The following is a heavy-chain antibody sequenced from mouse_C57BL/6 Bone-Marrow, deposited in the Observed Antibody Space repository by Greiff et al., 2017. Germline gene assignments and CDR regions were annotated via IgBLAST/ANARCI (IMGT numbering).Heavy chain of an antibody. Sequence: EVQLVESEGGLVQPGSSMKLSCTASGFTFSDYYMAWVRQVPEKGLEWVANINSDGSSTYYLDSLKSRFIISRDNAKNILYLQMSSLKSEDTAPYYCARDYGGVYAMDYWGQGTSVTVSS. CDR1: GFTFSDYY. J-gene: IGHJ4*01. CDR3: ARDYGGVYAMDY. V-gene: IGHV5-16*01. D-gene: IGHD1-1*02. CDR2: INSDGSST.